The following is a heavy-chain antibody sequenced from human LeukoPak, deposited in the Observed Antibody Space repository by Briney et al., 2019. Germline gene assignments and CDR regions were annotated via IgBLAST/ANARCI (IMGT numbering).Heavy chain of an antibody. J-gene: IGHJ4*02. CDR1: GFTFSSYW. D-gene: IGHD3-9*01. CDR3: ARDSPRYFDWLFNDY. V-gene: IGHV3-7*04. Sequence: GGSLRLSCAASGFTFSSYWMSWVRQAPGKGLEWVANIKQDGSEKYYEDSVKGRFTISRDNAKNSLYLQMNSLRAEDTAVYYCARDSPRYFDWLFNDYWGQGTLVTVSS. CDR2: IKQDGSEK.